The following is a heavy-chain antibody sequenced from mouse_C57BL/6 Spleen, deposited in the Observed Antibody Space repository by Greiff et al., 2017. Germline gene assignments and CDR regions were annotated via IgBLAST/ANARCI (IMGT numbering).Heavy chain of an antibody. J-gene: IGHJ1*03. CDR1: GYTFTSYW. CDR2: IDPSDSET. D-gene: IGHD1-1*01. CDR3: ARGDGSSSYWYFDV. Sequence: QVQLKQPGAELVRPGSSVKLSCKASGYTFTSYWMHWVKQRPIQGLEWIGNIDPSDSETHYNQKFKDKATLTVDKSSSTAYMQRSSLTSEDSAVYYCARGDGSSSYWYFDVWGTGTTVTVSS. V-gene: IGHV1-52*01.